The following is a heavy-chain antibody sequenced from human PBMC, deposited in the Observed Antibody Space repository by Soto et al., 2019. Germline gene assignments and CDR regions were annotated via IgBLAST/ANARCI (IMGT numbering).Heavy chain of an antibody. CDR1: GGSISSGGYY. J-gene: IGHJ6*02. V-gene: IGHV4-31*03. CDR3: ASRGYSYGFSLGMDV. Sequence: QVQLQESGPGLVKPSQTLSLTCTVSGGSISSGGYYWSWIRQHPGKGLEWIGYIYYSGSTYYNPSLKSRVSIYVDTSKNQFSLKPSSVTAADTAVYCCASRGYSYGFSLGMDVWGQGTTVTVSS. CDR2: IYYSGST. D-gene: IGHD5-18*01.